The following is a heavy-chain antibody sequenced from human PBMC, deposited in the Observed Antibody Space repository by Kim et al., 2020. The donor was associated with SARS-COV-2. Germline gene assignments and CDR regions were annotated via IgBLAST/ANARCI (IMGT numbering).Heavy chain of an antibody. CDR2: IRIDNGKT. D-gene: IGHD3-22*01. J-gene: IGHJ4*02. V-gene: IGHV1-18*01. CDR1: GYSFISSG. Sequence: ASVKVSCKASGYSFISSGFSCVRQAPGQGLEWMGWIRIDNGKTNYAQKFQDRVTMTRDTATSTAFMELRSLTSDDTAVYYCAKDFGYVIDYWGQGTLLTV. CDR3: AKDFGYVIDY.